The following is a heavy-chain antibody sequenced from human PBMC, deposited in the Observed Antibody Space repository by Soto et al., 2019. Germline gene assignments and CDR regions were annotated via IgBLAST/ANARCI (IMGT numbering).Heavy chain of an antibody. CDR1: GGSISSGNYY. CDR2: ISYSGST. CDR3: ARARKSLPRETFQWLLLPNYYYGMDV. J-gene: IGHJ6*02. V-gene: IGHV4-30-4*01. Sequence: SETLCLTCAVSGGSISSGNYYWSWISQPPGKGLEWIGYISYSGSTYYNPSLKSRVNISVDTSKNQFSLKLSSVTAADTAVYYCARARKSLPRETFQWLLLPNYYYGMDVWGQGTTVTVSS. D-gene: IGHD3-22*01.